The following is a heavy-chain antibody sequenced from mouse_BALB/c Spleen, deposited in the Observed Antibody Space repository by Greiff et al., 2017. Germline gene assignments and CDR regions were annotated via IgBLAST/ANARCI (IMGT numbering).Heavy chain of an antibody. CDR3: ASLIYYGYDDYFDY. V-gene: IGHV5-12-1*01. CDR2: ISSGGGST. J-gene: IGHJ2*01. Sequence: EVQLVESGGGLVKPGGSLKLSCAASGFAFSSYDMSWVRQTPEKRLEWVAYISSGGGSTYYPDTVKGRFTISRDNAKNTLYLQMSSLKSEDTAMYYCASLIYYGYDDYFDYWGQGTTLTVSS. CDR1: GFAFSSYD. D-gene: IGHD2-2*01.